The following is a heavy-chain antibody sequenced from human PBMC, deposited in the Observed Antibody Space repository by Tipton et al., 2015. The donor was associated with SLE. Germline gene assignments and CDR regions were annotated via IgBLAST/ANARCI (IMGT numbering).Heavy chain of an antibody. D-gene: IGHD1-20*01. CDR3: ARHLGALNWSY. CDR1: GDSISGTTYS. J-gene: IGHJ4*02. Sequence: TLSLTCTVSGDSISGTTYSWAWIRQSPGKGLDWIGSVYYTGTTFYNPSLESRVTVSLDTSRNRFSLRLRSVTAADTAMYFCARHLGALNWSYWGQGALVTASS. CDR2: VYYTGTT. V-gene: IGHV4-39*01.